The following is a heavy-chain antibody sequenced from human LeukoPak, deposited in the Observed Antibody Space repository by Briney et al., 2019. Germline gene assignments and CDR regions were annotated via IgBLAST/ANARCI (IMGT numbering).Heavy chain of an antibody. J-gene: IGHJ5*02. D-gene: IGHD1-20*01. CDR2: IDPNSGAT. Sequence: ASVKVSCKASGYTFTAYYMHWVRQAPGQGLEWMGWIDPNSGATDSAQKFQGRVTVTRDTSINTVYMELSRLTSDDTAVYYCARGRASLTAWFVPWGQGTLVTVSS. V-gene: IGHV1-2*02. CDR3: ARGRASLTAWFVP. CDR1: GYTFTAYY.